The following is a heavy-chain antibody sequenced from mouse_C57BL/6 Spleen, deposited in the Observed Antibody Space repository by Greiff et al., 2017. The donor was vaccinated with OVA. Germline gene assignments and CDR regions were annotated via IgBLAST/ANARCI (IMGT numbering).Heavy chain of an antibody. CDR2: IWSGGST. D-gene: IGHD3-3*01. V-gene: IGHV2-4*01. J-gene: IGHJ4*01. CDR1: GFSLTSYG. CDR3: AKNKGWGYYAMDD. Sequence: QVQLQQSGPGLVQPSQSLSITCTVSGFSLTSYGVHWVRQPPGKGLEWLGVIWSGGSTGYNAAFISRLSISKDNSKSQVFFKMNSLQADDTAVYYCAKNKGWGYYAMDDWGQGTSVTVSS.